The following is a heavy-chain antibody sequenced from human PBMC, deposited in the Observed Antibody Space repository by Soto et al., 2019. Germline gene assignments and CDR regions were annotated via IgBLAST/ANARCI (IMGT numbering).Heavy chain of an antibody. CDR3: ARGGFSLYSSSWDFAY. Sequence: SVKVSCEAAGGTFSSCASSWVRQAHGQGLEWMGGIIPIFGTANYAQKFQGRVTITADESTSTAYMELSSLRSEDTAVYYCARGGFSLYSSSWDFAYWGQGTLVTVSS. J-gene: IGHJ4*02. D-gene: IGHD6-13*01. V-gene: IGHV1-69*13. CDR2: IIPIFGTA. CDR1: GGTFSSCA.